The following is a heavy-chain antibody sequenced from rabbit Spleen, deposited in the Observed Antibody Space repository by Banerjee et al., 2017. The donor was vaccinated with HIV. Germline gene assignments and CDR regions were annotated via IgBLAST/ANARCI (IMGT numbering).Heavy chain of an antibody. V-gene: IGHV1S40*01. CDR2: IDAGSSGFT. CDR1: GVSFSANSY. CDR3: ARDTSSSFSSYGMDL. D-gene: IGHD1-1*01. Sequence: QSLEESGGDLVKPGASLTLTCPASGVSFSANSYMCWVRQAPGKGLEWIACIDAGSSGFTYFASWAKGRFTISKTSSTTVTLQMTSLTAADTATYFCARDTSSSFSSYGMDLWGPGTLVTVS. J-gene: IGHJ6*01.